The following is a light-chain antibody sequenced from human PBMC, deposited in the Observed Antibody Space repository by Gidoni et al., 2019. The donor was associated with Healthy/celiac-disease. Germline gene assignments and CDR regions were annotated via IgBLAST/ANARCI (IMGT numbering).Light chain of an antibody. J-gene: IGKJ2*01. CDR2: AAS. Sequence: AIRLTQSPSSLPASTGDRVTITCRASQGISSYLAWYQQKPGKAPKLLIYAASTLQSGVPSRFSGSGSGTDFTLTISCLQSEDFATYYCQQYYSYPLTFGQGTKLEIK. CDR3: QQYYSYPLT. CDR1: QGISSY. V-gene: IGKV1-8*01.